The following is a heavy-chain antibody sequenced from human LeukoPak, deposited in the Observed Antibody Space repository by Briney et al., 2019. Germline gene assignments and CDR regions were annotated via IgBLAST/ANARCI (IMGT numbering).Heavy chain of an antibody. CDR2: ISSSGSTI. D-gene: IGHD4-23*01. Sequence: GRSLRLSCAASGFTFSSYEMNWVRQAPGKGLEWASYISSSGSTIYYADSVKGRFTISRDNAKNSLYLQMNSLRAEDTAVYYCARDKDGGSSHFDYWGQGTLVTVSS. CDR3: ARDKDGGSSHFDY. V-gene: IGHV3-48*03. J-gene: IGHJ4*02. CDR1: GFTFSSYE.